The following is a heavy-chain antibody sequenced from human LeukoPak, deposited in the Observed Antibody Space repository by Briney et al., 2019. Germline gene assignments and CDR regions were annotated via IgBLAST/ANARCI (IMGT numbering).Heavy chain of an antibody. V-gene: IGHV3-15*01. D-gene: IGHD2-2*01. J-gene: IGHJ4*02. CDR3: TTDVHCSSTSCYGPFDY. CDR2: IKSKTDGGTT. CDR1: GFTFSNAW. Sequence: GGSLRLSCAASGFTFSNAWMGWVRQAPGKGLEWVGRIKSKTDGGTTDYAAPVKGRFTISRDDSKNTLYLQMNSLKTEDTAVYYCTTDVHCSSTSCYGPFDYWGQGTLVTVSS.